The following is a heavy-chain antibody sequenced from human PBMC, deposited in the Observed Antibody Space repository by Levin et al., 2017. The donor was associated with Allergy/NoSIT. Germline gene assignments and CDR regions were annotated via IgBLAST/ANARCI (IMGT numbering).Heavy chain of an antibody. V-gene: IGHV4-38-2*01. CDR1: GFSISSDFY. CDR2: IYYSGST. J-gene: IGHJ4*02. CDR3: TRGVGSTAQRGWDY. D-gene: IGHD5/OR15-5a*01. Sequence: SETLSLTCAVSGFSISSDFYWGWIRQPPGKGPEWIGSIYYSGSTYYNPSLKSRVTILRDTSNNHFSLRLTSVTAADTAVYYCTRGVGSTAQRGWDYRGQGTLVTVSS.